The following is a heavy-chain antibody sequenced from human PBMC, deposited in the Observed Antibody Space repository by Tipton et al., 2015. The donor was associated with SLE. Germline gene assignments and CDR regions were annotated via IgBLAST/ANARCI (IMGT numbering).Heavy chain of an antibody. CDR2: ITGNGVST. V-gene: IGHV3-23*01. CDR3: ATNIVATKGTYYFDD. J-gene: IGHJ4*02. Sequence: SLRLSCAASGFTFSSYAMTWVRQAPGKGLEWVSSITGNGVSTYYADSVKDRFTISRDNSKNTLYLQMFSLRVDDTAVYYCATNIVATKGTYYFDDWGQGTLVTVSS. D-gene: IGHD5-12*01. CDR1: GFTFSSYA.